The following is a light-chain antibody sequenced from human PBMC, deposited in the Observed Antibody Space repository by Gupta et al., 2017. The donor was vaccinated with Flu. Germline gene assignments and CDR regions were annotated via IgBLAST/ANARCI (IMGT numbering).Light chain of an antibody. J-gene: IGKJ2*03. CDR3: QQDDGSSYS. CDR1: PSVASNY. CDR2: GAS. Sequence: IVSTQSPGTLSLSPGDRAALSCRASPSVASNYLAWYQQKPGQAPRLLIYGASSRATGIPDRFSGSGSGTDFTLTISRLEPEDFAVDYGQQDDGSSYSFGQGTKLEIK. V-gene: IGKV3-20*01.